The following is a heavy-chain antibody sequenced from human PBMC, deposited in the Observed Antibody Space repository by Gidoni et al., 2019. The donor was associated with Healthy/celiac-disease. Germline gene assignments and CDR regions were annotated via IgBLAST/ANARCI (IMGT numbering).Heavy chain of an antibody. V-gene: IGHV4-39*01. CDR2: IYYSGST. CDR1: GGSLSSRSYY. J-gene: IGHJ6*02. CDR3: ARHGDFWSGYYYYGMDV. D-gene: IGHD3-3*01. Sequence: QLPLQESGPGLVKPSETLSLTCTVSGGSLSSRSYYWGWIRQPPGKGLEWIGSIYYSGSTYYNPSLKSRVTISVDTSKNQFSLKLSSVTAAETAVYYCARHGDFWSGYYYYGMDVWGQGTTVTVSS.